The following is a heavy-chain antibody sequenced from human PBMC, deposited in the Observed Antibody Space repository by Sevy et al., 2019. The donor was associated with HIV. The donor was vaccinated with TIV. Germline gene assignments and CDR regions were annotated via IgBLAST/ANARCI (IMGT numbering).Heavy chain of an antibody. Sequence: GESLKISCAASGFTVSSNYMSWVRQAPGKGLEWVSVIYSGGSTYYADSVKGRFTIFRDNSKNTLYLQMNGLGAEDTAVYYCARASGSRRAFDIWGQGTMVTVSS. D-gene: IGHD1-26*01. V-gene: IGHV3-53*01. CDR1: GFTVSSNY. J-gene: IGHJ3*02. CDR2: IYSGGST. CDR3: ARASGSRRAFDI.